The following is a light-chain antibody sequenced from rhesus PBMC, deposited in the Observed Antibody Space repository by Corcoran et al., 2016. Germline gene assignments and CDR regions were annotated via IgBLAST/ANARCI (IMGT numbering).Light chain of an antibody. V-gene: IGKV1-33*02. J-gene: IGKJ4*01. Sequence: DIQMTQSPSSLSASVGDTVTITCQASQGTSKNLAWYQQNPGKAPKLLFYDASTLKSGVPSRFSGIGSGTEFTLTIGSLQPEDFATYYCQQHNSYPLTFGGGTKVELK. CDR2: DAS. CDR3: QQHNSYPLT. CDR1: QGTSKN.